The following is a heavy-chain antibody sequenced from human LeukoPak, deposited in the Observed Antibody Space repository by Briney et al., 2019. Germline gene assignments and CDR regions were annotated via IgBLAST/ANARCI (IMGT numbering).Heavy chain of an antibody. J-gene: IGHJ6*03. Sequence: GGSLRLSCAASGFTLSSYAMSRVRQAPGKGLEWVSSISASGGSTNYADSVKGRFTISRDNSKNTVYLQMNSLRAEDTAVYYCAKVMKGSERLTMVRGVIIKTAGLYYMDVWGKGTTVTVSS. CDR2: ISASGGST. D-gene: IGHD3-10*01. V-gene: IGHV3-23*01. CDR3: AKVMKGSERLTMVRGVIIKTAGLYYMDV. CDR1: GFTLSSYA.